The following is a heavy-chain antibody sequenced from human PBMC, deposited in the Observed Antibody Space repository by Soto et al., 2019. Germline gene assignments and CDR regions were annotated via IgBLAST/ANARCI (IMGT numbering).Heavy chain of an antibody. CDR2: IYWDDDK. CDR1: GFSLSTSGVG. Sequence: QITLKESGPTLVKPTQTLTLTCTFSGFSLSTSGVGVGWIRQPPGKALEWVALIYWDDDKRYSPSLKSRLTITRDTSKNQVVLTMTNMDPVATATYYCAHRLLSGSYPPYRYYGMDVCGQGITVTVSS. J-gene: IGHJ6*02. D-gene: IGHD1-26*01. V-gene: IGHV2-5*02. CDR3: AHRLLSGSYPPYRYYGMDV.